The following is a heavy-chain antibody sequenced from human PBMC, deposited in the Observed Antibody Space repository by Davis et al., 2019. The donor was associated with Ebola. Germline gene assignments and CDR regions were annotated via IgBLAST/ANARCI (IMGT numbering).Heavy chain of an antibody. CDR3: ARDYDSSGYYYNHDAFDI. J-gene: IGHJ3*02. CDR1: GGTFSSYT. D-gene: IGHD3-22*01. Sequence: SVKVSCKASGGTFSSYTISWVRQAPGQGLEWMGRIIPILGIANYAQKFQGRVTITADKSTSTAYMELSSLRSEDTAVYYCARDYDSSGYYYNHDAFDIWGQGTMVTVSS. V-gene: IGHV1-69*04. CDR2: IIPILGIA.